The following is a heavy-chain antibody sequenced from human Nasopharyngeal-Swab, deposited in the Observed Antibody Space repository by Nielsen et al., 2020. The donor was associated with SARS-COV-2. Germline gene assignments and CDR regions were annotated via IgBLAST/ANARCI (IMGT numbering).Heavy chain of an antibody. D-gene: IGHD5-12*01. J-gene: IGHJ6*02. CDR3: AKDRDSGDDSDDYYHYYGMDV. CDR2: IDNDGRRT. CDR1: GFSFSTYW. Sequence: GESLKISCAASGFSFSTYWMDWVRQAPGKGPEWVSRIDNDGRRTFYADLVKGRFTISRDNSKNTVNLQMNSLRAEDTAIYYCAKDRDSGDDSDDYYHYYGMDVWGQGTTVTVSS. V-gene: IGHV3-74*01.